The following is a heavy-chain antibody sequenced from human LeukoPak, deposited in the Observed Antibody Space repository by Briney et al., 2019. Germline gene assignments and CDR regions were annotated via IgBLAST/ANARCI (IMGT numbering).Heavy chain of an antibody. V-gene: IGHV4-59*01. CDR2: IYYSGST. D-gene: IGHD3-22*01. J-gene: IGHJ4*02. CDR3: ARRVYYYDSSGYYVFDY. Sequence: SETLSLTCTVSGGSISSYYWSWIRQPPGKGLEWIGYIYYSGSTNYNPSLKSQVTISVDTSKNQFSLKLSSVTAADTAVYYCARRVYYYDSSGYYVFDYWGQGTLVTVSS. CDR1: GGSISSYY.